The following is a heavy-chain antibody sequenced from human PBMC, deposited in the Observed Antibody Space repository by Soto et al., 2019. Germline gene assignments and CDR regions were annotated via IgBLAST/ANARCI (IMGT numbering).Heavy chain of an antibody. Sequence: QVQLQESGPGLVKPSETLSLTCTVSGGSISSYYWSWIRQPPGKGLEWIGYIYYSGSTNYNPSLKSRVTIXXHXSXXQFSLKLSSVTAADTAVYYCARAAAGTVEGYWFDPWGQGTLVTVSS. CDR3: ARAAAGTVEGYWFDP. J-gene: IGHJ5*02. CDR2: IYYSGST. D-gene: IGHD6-13*01. CDR1: GGSISSYY. V-gene: IGHV4-59*01.